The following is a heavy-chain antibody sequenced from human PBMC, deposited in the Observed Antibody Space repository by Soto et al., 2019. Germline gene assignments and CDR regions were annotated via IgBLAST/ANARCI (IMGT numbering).Heavy chain of an antibody. J-gene: IGHJ6*02. Sequence: QGQLVQSGDQVKKPGASVTVSCKASGYPFTSYGISWVRQSPGQGLEWMGCISDYNGNTNYAQKLQGRVTMTTDTSTRTAYMELRSRRSDDPAVYYCARDLIAAAGTGYYYDGMDGWGQGPTVTVSS. V-gene: IGHV1-18*01. CDR2: ISDYNGNT. CDR1: GYPFTSYG. CDR3: ARDLIAAAGTGYYYDGMDG. D-gene: IGHD6-13*01.